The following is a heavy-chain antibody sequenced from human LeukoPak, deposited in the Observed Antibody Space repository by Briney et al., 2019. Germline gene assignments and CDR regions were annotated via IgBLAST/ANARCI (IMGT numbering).Heavy chain of an antibody. CDR2: ISGSGGTT. Sequence: GGSPRLSCAASGFTFSSYAMSWVRQAPGKGLEWVSTISGSGGTTYYADSVKGQFTISRDNSKNTLYLQMNSLRAEDTAVYFCANGLYYFDSWGQGTLVIVSS. V-gene: IGHV3-23*01. CDR1: GFTFSSYA. CDR3: ANGLYYFDS. J-gene: IGHJ4*02.